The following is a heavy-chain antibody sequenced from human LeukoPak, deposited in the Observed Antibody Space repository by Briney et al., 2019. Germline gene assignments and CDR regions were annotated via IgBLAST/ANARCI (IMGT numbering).Heavy chain of an antibody. V-gene: IGHV4-59*01. CDR2: IYDSGST. D-gene: IGHD3-10*01. CDR1: GGSISSYY. CDR3: ARGGLLNWFDP. Sequence: SETLSLTCTVSGGSISSYYWSWIRQPPGKGLEWIGYIYDSGSTNYNPSLRSRVTISVDTSKNQFSLKLSSVTAADTAVYYCARGGLLNWFDPWGQGTLVTVSS. J-gene: IGHJ5*02.